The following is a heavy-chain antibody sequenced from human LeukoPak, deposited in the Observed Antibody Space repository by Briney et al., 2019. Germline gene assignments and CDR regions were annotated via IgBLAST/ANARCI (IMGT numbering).Heavy chain of an antibody. D-gene: IGHD1-26*01. V-gene: IGHV1-24*01. Sequence: GASVKVSCKVSGYTLTELSMHWVRQAPGKGPEWMGGFDPEDGETIYAQKFQGRVTMTEDTSTDTAYMELSSLRSEDTAVYYCATVGGPPPWFDPWGQGTLVTVSS. CDR1: GYTLTELS. CDR2: FDPEDGET. CDR3: ATVGGPPPWFDP. J-gene: IGHJ5*02.